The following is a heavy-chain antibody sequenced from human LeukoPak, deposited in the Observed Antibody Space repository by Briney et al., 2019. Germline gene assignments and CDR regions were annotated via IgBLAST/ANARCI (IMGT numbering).Heavy chain of an antibody. CDR1: GFTFSSYG. J-gene: IGHJ4*02. Sequence: GGSLRLSCAASGFTFSSYGMHWVRQAPGKGLEWVAVIWYDGSNKYYADSVKGRFTISRDNSKNTLYLQMNSLRAEDTAVYYCAGDGYSYGDALDYWGQGTLVTVSS. V-gene: IGHV3-33*01. CDR2: IWYDGSNK. D-gene: IGHD5-18*01. CDR3: AGDGYSYGDALDY.